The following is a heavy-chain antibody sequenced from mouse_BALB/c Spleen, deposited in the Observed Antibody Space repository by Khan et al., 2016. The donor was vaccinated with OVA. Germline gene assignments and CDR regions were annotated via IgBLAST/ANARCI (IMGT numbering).Heavy chain of an antibody. CDR1: GFTFSDYY. CDR2: ISDGGSYT. J-gene: IGHJ3*01. V-gene: IGHV5-4*02. Sequence: EVELVESGGGLVKPGGSLKLSCAASGFTFSDYYMYWVRQTPEKRLEWVATISDGGSYTYHPDSVKGGFTISRDNAKNNLYLQMSSLHSEDTAMYYCSRAGYGGFAYWGQGTLVTFSA. D-gene: IGHD1-1*02. CDR3: SRAGYGGFAY.